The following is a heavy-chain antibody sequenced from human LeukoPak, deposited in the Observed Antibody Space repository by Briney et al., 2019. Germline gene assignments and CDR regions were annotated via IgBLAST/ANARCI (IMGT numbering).Heavy chain of an antibody. D-gene: IGHD4-11*01. CDR2: INPNSGGT. V-gene: IGHV1-2*02. CDR3: ATAIFFRWTVSVGYGMDV. Sequence: ASVKVSFKASGYTFTGYYMHWVRPAPGQGLAWMGWINPNSGGTNYAQKFQGRVTMTEDTSTDTDYMELSSLRSEDTAVYYCATAIFFRWTVSVGYGMDVWGQGTTVTVSS. CDR1: GYTFTGYY. J-gene: IGHJ6*02.